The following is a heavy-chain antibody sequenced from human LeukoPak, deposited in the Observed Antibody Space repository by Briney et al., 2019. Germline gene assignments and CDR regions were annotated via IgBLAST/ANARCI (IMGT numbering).Heavy chain of an antibody. V-gene: IGHV3-23*01. CDR2: ISGSGGST. J-gene: IGHJ4*02. CDR3: AKGMVRGVIPTSQDY. D-gene: IGHD3-10*01. CDR1: GFTFSSYA. Sequence: GGSLRLSCAASGFTFSSYAMSWVRQAPGKGLEWVSAISGSGGSTYYADSVKGRFAISRDNSKNTLYLQMNSLRAEDTAVYYCAKGMVRGVIPTSQDYWGQGTLVTVSS.